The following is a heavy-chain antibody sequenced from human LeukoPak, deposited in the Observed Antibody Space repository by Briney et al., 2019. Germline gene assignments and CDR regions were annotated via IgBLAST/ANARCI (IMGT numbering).Heavy chain of an antibody. J-gene: IGHJ4*02. V-gene: IGHV3-7*01. CDR1: GFTFSSSW. CDR2: IKQDGSEE. Sequence: GGSLRLSCAASGFTFSSSWMSWVRQAPGKGLEWVANIKQDGSEEYYVDSVKGRFTISRDNAKNSLYLQMNSLRAEDTAVYYCARDSSSGFYDWGQGTLVTVSS. D-gene: IGHD6-13*01. CDR3: ARDSSSGFYD.